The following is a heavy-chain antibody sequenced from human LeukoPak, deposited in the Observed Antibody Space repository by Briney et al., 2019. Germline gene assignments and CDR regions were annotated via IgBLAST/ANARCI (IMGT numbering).Heavy chain of an antibody. J-gene: IGHJ6*03. CDR3: ARGRVSSSTWYSTYYYFFYMNF. CDR1: EFTFSSYS. CDR2: ISTSSSYI. V-gene: IGHV3-21*01. Sequence: PGGSLRLSCAVSEFTFSSYSMNWVRQAPGKGLEWVSFISTSSSYIYYADSVKGRFTISRDNAKNSLYLQMNSLRAEDTAVYYCARGRVSSSTWYSTYYYFFYMNFWGKGTTVTVSS. D-gene: IGHD4-11*01.